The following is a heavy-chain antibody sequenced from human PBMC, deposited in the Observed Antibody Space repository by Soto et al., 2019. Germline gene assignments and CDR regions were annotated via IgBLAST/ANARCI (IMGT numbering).Heavy chain of an antibody. V-gene: IGHV3-23*01. D-gene: IGHD3-22*01. J-gene: IGHJ4*02. CDR3: AKEAYTIYDSSGREFDY. Sequence: GESLRLACAPSGFTSSSSAMSWFRRSPGKGPEWVSAISGSGGSTYYADSVKGRFTISRDNSKNTLYLQMNSLRAEDTAVYYCAKEAYTIYDSSGREFDYWGQGTLVTVSS. CDR1: GFTSSSSA. CDR2: ISGSGGST.